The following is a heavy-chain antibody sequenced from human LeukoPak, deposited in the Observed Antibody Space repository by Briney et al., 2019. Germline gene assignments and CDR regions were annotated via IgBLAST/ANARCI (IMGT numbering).Heavy chain of an antibody. D-gene: IGHD3-3*01. CDR2: ISSSSSTI. J-gene: IGHJ3*02. Sequence: GGSLRLSCAASGFTFSSYWMSWVRQAPGKGLEWVSYISSSSSTIYYADSVKGRFTISRDNAKNSLYLQMNSLRAEDTAVYYCARDKTDYDFWSGYLNDAFDIWGQGTMVTVSS. CDR3: ARDKTDYDFWSGYLNDAFDI. CDR1: GFTFSSYW. V-gene: IGHV3-48*04.